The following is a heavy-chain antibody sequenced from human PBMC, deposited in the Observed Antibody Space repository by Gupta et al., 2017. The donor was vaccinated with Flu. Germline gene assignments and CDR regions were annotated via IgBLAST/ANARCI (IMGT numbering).Heavy chain of an antibody. CDR2: SWNSGSI. J-gene: IGHJ4*02. Sequence: SWNSGSIGYADSVKGRFTISRDNAKNSLYLQMNSLRAEDTAFYYCVKDSLSSSWSLCEKWGQGTLVTVTS. D-gene: IGHD6-13*01. V-gene: IGHV3-9*01. CDR3: VKDSLSSSWSLCEK.